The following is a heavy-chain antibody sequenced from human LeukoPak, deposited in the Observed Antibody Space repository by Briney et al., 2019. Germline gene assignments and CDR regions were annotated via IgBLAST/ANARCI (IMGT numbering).Heavy chain of an antibody. D-gene: IGHD3-3*01. CDR1: GYTFTGYY. V-gene: IGHV1-2*02. CDR3: ARDTARITIFGVAKYMDV. CDR2: INPNSGGT. J-gene: IGHJ6*03. Sequence: ASVKVSCKASGYTFTGYYIHWVRQAPGQGLEGMGWINPNSGGTNYAQKFQGRVTMTRDTSISTAYMELSRLRSDDTDVSYCARDTARITIFGVAKYMDVWGKGTTVTVSS.